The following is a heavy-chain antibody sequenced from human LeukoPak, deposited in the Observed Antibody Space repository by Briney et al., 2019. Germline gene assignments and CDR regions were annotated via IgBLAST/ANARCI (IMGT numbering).Heavy chain of an antibody. CDR3: AASDYGDVFDD. CDR2: ISAYNGDT. J-gene: IGHJ4*02. Sequence: ASVKVSCTTSGYTFTSYGLSWGRDTPGQGLERMGWISAYNGDTNNTQKLQGRVTMTTDTSTSRAYMELRSLRSEETAVYYCAASDYGDVFDDWGQGTLVTVSS. V-gene: IGHV1-18*04. D-gene: IGHD4-17*01. CDR1: GYTFTSYG.